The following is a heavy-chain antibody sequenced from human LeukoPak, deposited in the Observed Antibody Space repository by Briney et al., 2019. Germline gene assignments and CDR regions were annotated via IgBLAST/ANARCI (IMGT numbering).Heavy chain of an antibody. J-gene: IGHJ6*02. V-gene: IGHV4-59*01. CDR1: GGSISSYY. CDR2: IYYSGST. CDR3: ARGTYYYGSGSYSRTYYYGMDV. Sequence: PSETLSPTCTVSGGSISSYYWSWIRQPPGKGLEWIGYIYYSGSTNYNPSLKSRVTISVDTSKNQFSLKLSSVTAADTAVYYCARGTYYYGSGSYSRTYYYGMDVWGQGTTVTVSS. D-gene: IGHD3-10*01.